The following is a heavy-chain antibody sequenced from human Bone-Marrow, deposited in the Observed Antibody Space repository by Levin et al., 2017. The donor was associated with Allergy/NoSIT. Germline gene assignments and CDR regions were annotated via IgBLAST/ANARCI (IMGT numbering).Heavy chain of an antibody. CDR3: ARGVGLLRYLDQ. V-gene: IGHV4-59*01. J-gene: IGHJ4*02. CDR2: IYHPGTT. Sequence: PSETLSLTCTVSGGYISSYYWTWIRQAPGKGLEWIGYIYHPGTTNYNPSLGSRVTMSVDTSKNQFSLKLTSVTAADTAVYYCARGVGLLRYLDQWGQGTLVTVSS. CDR1: GGYISSYY. D-gene: IGHD2-21*02.